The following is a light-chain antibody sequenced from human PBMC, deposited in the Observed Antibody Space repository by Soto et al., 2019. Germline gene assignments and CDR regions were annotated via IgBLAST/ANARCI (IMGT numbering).Light chain of an antibody. V-gene: IGKV3-20*01. J-gene: IGKJ1*01. Sequence: EIVLAQSPGILSLSTGERATLSCRTSQTVSSNYFAWYQQKPGQAPRLLIFGISSRATGIPDRFSGSGSGTDFTLTISRLDPEDFAVYYCQQYGSSPRTFGQGTKVDIK. CDR1: QTVSSNY. CDR2: GIS. CDR3: QQYGSSPRT.